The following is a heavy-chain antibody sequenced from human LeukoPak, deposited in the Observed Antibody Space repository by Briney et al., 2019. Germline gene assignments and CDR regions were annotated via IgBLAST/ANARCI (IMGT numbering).Heavy chain of an antibody. CDR1: GYSFTTHW. CDR3: ASATGSYSYFDY. D-gene: IGHD1-26*01. Sequence: GESLKISCKASGYSFTTHWIGWVRQMPGKGLEWMGIIYPDDSDTKYSPSFQVQVTISADKSISTAFLQWSSLKASDTAMYYCASATGSYSYFDYWGQRTLVTVSS. J-gene: IGHJ4*02. CDR2: IYPDDSDT. V-gene: IGHV5-51*01.